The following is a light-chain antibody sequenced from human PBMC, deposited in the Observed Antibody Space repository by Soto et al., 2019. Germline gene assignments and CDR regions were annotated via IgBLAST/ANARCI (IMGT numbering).Light chain of an antibody. CDR1: QTILTDS. J-gene: IGKJ2*01. CDR2: GAS. Sequence: EGVLTQSPGTLSLSPGERATLSCRASQTILTDSLAWYQQKPGQSHRLLISGASSRATGIPDRFSGGGSGTDFTLTISRLEPEDFAVYYFQQYGSPPHTFGQGTNLEIK. V-gene: IGKV3-20*01. CDR3: QQYGSPPHT.